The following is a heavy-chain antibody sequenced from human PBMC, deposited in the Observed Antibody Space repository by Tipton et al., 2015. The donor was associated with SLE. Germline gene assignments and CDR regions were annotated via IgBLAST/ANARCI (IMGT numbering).Heavy chain of an antibody. V-gene: IGHV3-30*04. CDR2: ISHDGGAK. D-gene: IGHD1-26*01. Sequence: SLRLSCAASGFTFNTYSIHCVRQAPGKGLEWVALISHDGGAKYYAESVKGRFTISRDNSKNTLSLQMNSLRTEDTAVYYCAKDRSYWELFFDHWGQGTLVTVSS. J-gene: IGHJ4*02. CDR3: AKDRSYWELFFDH. CDR1: GFTFNTYS.